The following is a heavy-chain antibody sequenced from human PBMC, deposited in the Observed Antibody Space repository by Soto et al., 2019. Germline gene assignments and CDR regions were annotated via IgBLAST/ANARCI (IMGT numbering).Heavy chain of an antibody. J-gene: IGHJ6*02. V-gene: IGHV1-46*01. CDR2: IDPSGGST. CDR1: GYTFTSYY. Sequence: XSVKVSCKASGYTFTSYYMHWVRQAPGQGLEWMGIIDPSGGSTSYAQKFQGRVTMNRDTSTSTVYMELSSLRSEDTAVYYCAREPMVREGMEADYYSYYGIDAWGQGNTVTVSS. CDR3: AREPMVREGMEADYYSYYGIDA. D-gene: IGHD3-10*01.